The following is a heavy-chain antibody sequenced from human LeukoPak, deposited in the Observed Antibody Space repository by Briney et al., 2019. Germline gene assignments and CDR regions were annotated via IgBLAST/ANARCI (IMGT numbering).Heavy chain of an antibody. CDR1: GYTLTSYY. CDR3: ARGLASYMDV. Sequence: ASVKVSCKASGYTLTSYYMHWVRQAPGQGLEWMAIVSPSGGSTLYAQKFQGRVTMIRDMSTSTVYMELSSLRSEDTAVYYCARGLASYMDVWGKGTTVTVSS. CDR2: VSPSGGST. V-gene: IGHV1-46*01. D-gene: IGHD2-21*01. J-gene: IGHJ6*03.